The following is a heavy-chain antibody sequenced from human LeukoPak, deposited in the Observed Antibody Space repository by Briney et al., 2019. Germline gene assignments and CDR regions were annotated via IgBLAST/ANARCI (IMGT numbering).Heavy chain of an antibody. V-gene: IGHV4-39*01. CDR1: GASIRSSSNY. CDR2: MRYSGNT. CDR3: ARSLSYYSDLTFDY. J-gene: IGHJ4*02. Sequence: SETLSLTCTVSGASIRSSSNYWGWLRQPPAKGLEGIASMRYSGNTYYNPSLKSRVTISLDTSKNQFSLTLTSLTAADSAVDYCARSLSYYSDLTFDYWGQGSLVTVSS. D-gene: IGHD3-10*01.